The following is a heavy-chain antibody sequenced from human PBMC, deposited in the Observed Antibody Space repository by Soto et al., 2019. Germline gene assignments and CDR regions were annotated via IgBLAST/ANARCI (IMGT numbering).Heavy chain of an antibody. Sequence: QITLKESGPALVKPTQTLTLTCTFSGFSLSTSGVGVGWVRQPPGKALEWLALVYSNDDKRFSPSLKSRLTITKETPKNQGVLKMAKMDPVGTATYYWTHIRGSGFFRMDVGGQGTTVTVSS. V-gene: IGHV2-5*01. J-gene: IGHJ6*02. CDR3: THIRGSGFFRMDV. CDR2: VYSNDDK. CDR1: GFSLSTSGVG. D-gene: IGHD3-10*01.